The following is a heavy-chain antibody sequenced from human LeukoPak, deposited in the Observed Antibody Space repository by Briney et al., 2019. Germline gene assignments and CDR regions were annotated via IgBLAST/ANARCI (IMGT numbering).Heavy chain of an antibody. J-gene: IGHJ6*03. V-gene: IGHV4-39*01. D-gene: IGHD4-11*01. CDR2: IYYSGST. CDR3: ARHLVSNPPYYYYYMDV. Sequence: SETLSLTCTVSGGSISSSSYYWGWIRQPPGKGLEWIGSIYYSGSTYYNPSLKSRVTISVDTSKNQFSLKLSSVTAADTAVYYCARHLVSNPPYYYYYMDVWGKGTTVTVSS. CDR1: GGSISSSSYY.